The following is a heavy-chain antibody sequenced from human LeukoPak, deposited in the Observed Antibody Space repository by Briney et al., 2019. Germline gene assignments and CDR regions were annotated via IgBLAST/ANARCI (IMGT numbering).Heavy chain of an antibody. D-gene: IGHD5-12*01. CDR3: ARGVDIVATITGAHYYYYYGMDV. CDR1: GYTFTGYY. Sequence: GASVKVSCKASGYTFTGYYMHWVRQAPGQGLEWMGWINPNSGGTNYAQKLQGRVTMTTDTSTSTAYMELRSLRSDDTAVYYCARGVDIVATITGAHYYYYYGMDVWGQGTTVTVSS. CDR2: INPNSGGT. J-gene: IGHJ6*02. V-gene: IGHV1-2*02.